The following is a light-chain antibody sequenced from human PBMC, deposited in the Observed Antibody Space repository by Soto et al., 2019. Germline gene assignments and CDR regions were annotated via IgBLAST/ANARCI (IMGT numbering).Light chain of an antibody. CDR2: WAS. V-gene: IGKV4-1*01. Sequence: DIVMTQSPDSLAVSLGERATINCKSSQSVLYNSNNKNYLAWYQQKPGQPPKLLIYWASTRESGVPDRFSGSGSGTDFTLTISSLQAEDVAVYYCQQYYTIRRTFGQGTKVEIK. CDR1: QSVLYNSNNKNY. CDR3: QQYYTIRRT. J-gene: IGKJ1*01.